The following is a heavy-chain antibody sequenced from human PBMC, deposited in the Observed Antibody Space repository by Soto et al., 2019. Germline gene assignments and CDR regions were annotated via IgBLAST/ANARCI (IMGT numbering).Heavy chain of an antibody. CDR3: ARRPPLYASESSRFDI. CDR1: GFTVSNTY. D-gene: IGHD3-10*01. Sequence: PGGSLRLSCAASGFTVSNTYMTWVRQPPGKGLEWIGTMDYSGDTSYNPSLRSRVTISADTSKNQFSLRLSSVSVADTAVYYCARRPPLYASESSRFDIWGQGALVTVSS. CDR2: MDYSGDT. J-gene: IGHJ4*02. V-gene: IGHV4-34*01.